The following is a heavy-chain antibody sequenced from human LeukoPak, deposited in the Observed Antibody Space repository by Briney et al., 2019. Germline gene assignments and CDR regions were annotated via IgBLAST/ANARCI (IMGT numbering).Heavy chain of an antibody. V-gene: IGHV3-7*01. CDR1: GFTFSTYW. J-gene: IGHJ4*02. Sequence: GGSLRLSCAASGFTFSTYWMSWVRQAPGKGLEWVANIKQDGSDKYYVDSVKGRFTISRDNAKNSLYPQMNSLRAEDTAMYYCARDSAGNDYWGQGTLVTVSS. CDR3: ARDSAGNDY. CDR2: IKQDGSDK. D-gene: IGHD4-23*01.